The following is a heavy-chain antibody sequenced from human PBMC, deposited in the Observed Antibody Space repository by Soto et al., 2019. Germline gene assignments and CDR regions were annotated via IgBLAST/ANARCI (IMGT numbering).Heavy chain of an antibody. CDR3: ARARDIVVVPAANPCVQDACDI. CDR2: INHSRST. Sequence: QVQLQQWGAGLLKPSETLSLPCAVYGGSFSGYYWSWIRQPPGKGLEWIGEINHSRSTNYNPSLKSRGTRSGDTSKNQCARKLSSVAAADTAVYYCARARDIVVVPAANPCVQDACDIWVQGTMVTGSS. CDR1: GGSFSGYY. V-gene: IGHV4-34*01. J-gene: IGHJ3*02. D-gene: IGHD2-2*01.